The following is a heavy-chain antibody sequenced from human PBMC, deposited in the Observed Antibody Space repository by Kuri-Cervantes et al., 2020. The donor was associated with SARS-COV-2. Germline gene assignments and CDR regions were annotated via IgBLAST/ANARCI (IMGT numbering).Heavy chain of an antibody. Sequence: ESLKISCTVSGGSISSYYWSWIRQPPGKGLEWIGYIYYSGSTNYNPSLKSRVTISVDTSKNQFSLKLSSVTAADTAAYYCARALGTTGDYWGQGTLVTVSS. CDR1: GGSISSYY. J-gene: IGHJ4*02. CDR2: IYYSGST. CDR3: ARALGTTGDY. D-gene: IGHD1-1*01. V-gene: IGHV4-59*01.